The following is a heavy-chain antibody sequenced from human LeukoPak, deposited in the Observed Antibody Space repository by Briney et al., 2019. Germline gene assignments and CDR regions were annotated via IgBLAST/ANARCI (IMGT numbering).Heavy chain of an antibody. D-gene: IGHD6-19*01. J-gene: IGHJ4*02. CDR3: ATIEAVRFHY. Sequence: GGSLRLSCADSGFTFSSHWMSWVRQAPGKGLEWVANIKQDGSEVYYLDSVKGRFTISRDNAKNSLYLQMNSLRVEDTAVYYCATIEAVRFHYWGQGTLVTVSS. CDR2: IKQDGSEV. CDR1: GFTFSSHW. V-gene: IGHV3-7*01.